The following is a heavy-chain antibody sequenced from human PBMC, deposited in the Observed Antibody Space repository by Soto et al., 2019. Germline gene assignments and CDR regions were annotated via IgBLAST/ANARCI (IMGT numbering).Heavy chain of an antibody. V-gene: IGHV3-30*14. Sequence: PGGSLRISCAASGFTFSSYAMHWVRQAPGKGLEWVAVISYDGSNKYYADSVKGRFIFSRDNSKNTLYLQMNSLRAEDTAVYYCARGVGKSWSHDDWGQGTQVTVSS. CDR1: GFTFSSYA. CDR2: ISYDGSNK. CDR3: ARGVGKSWSHDD. J-gene: IGHJ4*02. D-gene: IGHD6-13*01.